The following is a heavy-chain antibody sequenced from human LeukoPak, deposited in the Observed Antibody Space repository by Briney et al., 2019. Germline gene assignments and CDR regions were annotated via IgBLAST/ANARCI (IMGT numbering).Heavy chain of an antibody. V-gene: IGHV4-30-2*01. J-gene: IGHJ4*02. CDR3: ARPAVAGVNY. D-gene: IGHD6-19*01. CDR2: IYHSGST. Sequence: SETLSLTCTVSGGSISSGGYYWSWIRQTPGKGLEWIGYIYHSGSTYYNPSLKSRVTISADKSISTAYLQWSSLKASDTAMYYCARPAVAGVNYWGQGTLVTVSS. CDR1: GGSISSGGYY.